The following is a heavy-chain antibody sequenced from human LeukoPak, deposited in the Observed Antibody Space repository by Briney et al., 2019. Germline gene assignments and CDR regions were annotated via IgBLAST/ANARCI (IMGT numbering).Heavy chain of an antibody. CDR1: GDSITSTSYY. CDR3: ARASLTWELPPGPHFDAFDI. CDR2: VCYTGGT. D-gene: IGHD1-26*01. Sequence: SETLSLTCSVSGDSITSTSYYWGWIRQPPEKGLEWIGSVCYTGGTYYSPSLKSRVTISVDTSKNQFSLKLSSVTAADTAVYYCARASLTWELPPGPHFDAFDIWGQGTMVTVSS. V-gene: IGHV4-39*07. J-gene: IGHJ3*02.